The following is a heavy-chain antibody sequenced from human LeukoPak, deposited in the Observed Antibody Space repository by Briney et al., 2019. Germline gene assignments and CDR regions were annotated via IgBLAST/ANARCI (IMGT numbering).Heavy chain of an antibody. CDR3: VRVLYEGLRFLEWLPRGGYYYYMDV. Sequence: ASVKVSCKASGCTFTSYDINWVRQATGQGLEWMGWMNPNSGNTGYAQKFQGRVTMTRNTSISTAYMELSSLRSEDTAVYYCVRVLYEGLRFLEWLPRGGYYYYMDVWGKGTTVTVSS. CDR2: MNPNSGNT. V-gene: IGHV1-8*01. J-gene: IGHJ6*03. D-gene: IGHD3-3*01. CDR1: GCTFTSYD.